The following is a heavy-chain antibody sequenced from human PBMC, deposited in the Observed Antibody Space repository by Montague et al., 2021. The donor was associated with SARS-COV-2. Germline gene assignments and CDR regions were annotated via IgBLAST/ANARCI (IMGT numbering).Heavy chain of an antibody. V-gene: IGHV4-59*08. CDR3: ARHYDHSSRVDS. CDR1: GGSISSDY. Sequence: SETLSLTCTVSGGSISSDYWTWIRQPPGKRLEWIGFVYYRGNTYYNPSLRGRVTISVDTSSNHFSLTLSSVTAADTAIYYCARHYDHSSRVDSWGQGTLVTVSS. CDR2: VYYRGNT. J-gene: IGHJ4*02. D-gene: IGHD3-16*01.